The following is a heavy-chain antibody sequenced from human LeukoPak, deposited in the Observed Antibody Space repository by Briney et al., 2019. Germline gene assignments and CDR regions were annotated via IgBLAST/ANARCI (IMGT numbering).Heavy chain of an antibody. J-gene: IGHJ4*02. CDR1: GFTFSAYA. CDR3: VKITSVTGGDC. D-gene: IGHD1-14*01. CDR2: ISNNGGSS. V-gene: IGHV3-64D*09. Sequence: GGSLRLSCSASGFTFSAYAMYWVRQAPGKGLEYVSGISNNGGSSFYADSVKGRFTISRDNSKNTLYLQMSSLRAEDTAVYYCVKITSVTGGDCWGQGTLVTVSS.